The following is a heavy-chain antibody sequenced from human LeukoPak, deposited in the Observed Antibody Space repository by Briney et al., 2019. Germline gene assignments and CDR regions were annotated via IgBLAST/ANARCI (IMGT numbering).Heavy chain of an antibody. CDR3: ASQEPTDGSGYDVDY. CDR2: INPNSGGT. J-gene: IGHJ4*02. V-gene: IGHV1-2*02. CDR1: GYTFTGYY. D-gene: IGHD5-12*01. Sequence: GASVKVSCKASGYTFTGYYMHWVRQAPGQGLEWMGWINPNSGGTNYAQKFQGRVTMTRDTSISTAYMELSRLRSDDTAVYYCASQEPTDGSGYDVDYWGQGTLATVSS.